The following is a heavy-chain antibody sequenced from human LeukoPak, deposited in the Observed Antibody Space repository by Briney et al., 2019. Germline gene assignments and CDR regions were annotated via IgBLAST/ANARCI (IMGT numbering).Heavy chain of an antibody. Sequence: SETLSLTCTVSGGSISSYYWSWIRQPPGKGLEWIGYIYYSGSTNYNPSLKSRVTISVDTSKNQFSLKLGSVTAADTAVYYCARDAPSYGSGSYIFGYWGQGTLVTVSS. CDR3: ARDAPSYGSGSYIFGY. D-gene: IGHD3-10*01. J-gene: IGHJ4*02. CDR1: GGSISSYY. V-gene: IGHV4-59*01. CDR2: IYYSGST.